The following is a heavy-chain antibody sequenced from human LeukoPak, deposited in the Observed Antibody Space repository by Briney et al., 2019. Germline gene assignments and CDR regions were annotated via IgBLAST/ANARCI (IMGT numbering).Heavy chain of an antibody. CDR1: GFTFSSYA. J-gene: IGHJ4*02. CDR2: ISYDGSNK. D-gene: IGHD4-17*01. Sequence: GRSLRLSCAASGFTFSSYAMHWVRQAPGKGLEWVAVISYDGSNKYYADSVKGRFTISRDNSKNTLYLQMNSLRAEDTAVYYCARNYGDEVNFDYWGQGTLVTVSS. V-gene: IGHV3-30*04. CDR3: ARNYGDEVNFDY.